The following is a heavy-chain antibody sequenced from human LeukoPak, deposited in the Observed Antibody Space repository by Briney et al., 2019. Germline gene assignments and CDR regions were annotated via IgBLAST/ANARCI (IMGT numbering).Heavy chain of an antibody. Sequence: PGGSLRLSCAASGFSISYYYMIWVRQAPGKGLEWVSYISGSTSYTDYADSVKGRFTISRDNAKNSLYLQMNSLRVDDTAVYYCATDILWFGENPDGGLFDYWGQGTLVTVSS. CDR2: ISGSTSYT. V-gene: IGHV3-11*06. CDR1: GFSISYYY. J-gene: IGHJ4*02. CDR3: ATDILWFGENPDGGLFDY. D-gene: IGHD3-10*01.